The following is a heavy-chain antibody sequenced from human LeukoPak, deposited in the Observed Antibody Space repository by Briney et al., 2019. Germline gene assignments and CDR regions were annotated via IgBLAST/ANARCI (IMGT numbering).Heavy chain of an antibody. Sequence: GGSLRLSCAASGFTFSTYAMSWVRQAPGKGLEWVSGLSSSGATRYYAESVKGRFTISRGNSKNMLYLQMNSLRAEDTAVYYCATYGSGTNYRKGFDYWGQGTLVTVSS. J-gene: IGHJ4*02. CDR1: GFTFSTYA. V-gene: IGHV3-23*01. D-gene: IGHD3-10*01. CDR3: ATYGSGTNYRKGFDY. CDR2: LSSSGATR.